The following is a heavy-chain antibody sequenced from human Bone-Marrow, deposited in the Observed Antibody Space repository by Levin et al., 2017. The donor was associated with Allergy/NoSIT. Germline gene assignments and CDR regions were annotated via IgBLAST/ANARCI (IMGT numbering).Heavy chain of an antibody. V-gene: IGHV3-48*01. CDR1: GFTFSTYS. CDR3: ARDRFARASDAFDI. CDR2: ISSSSYTI. D-gene: IGHD3-3*01. J-gene: IGHJ3*02. Sequence: GESLKISCAASGFTFSTYSMNWVRQAPGKGLEWVSYISSSSYTIYYADSVKGRFTISRDNAKNSLYLQMHSLRAEDTAVYYCARDRFARASDAFDIWGQGTMVTVSS.